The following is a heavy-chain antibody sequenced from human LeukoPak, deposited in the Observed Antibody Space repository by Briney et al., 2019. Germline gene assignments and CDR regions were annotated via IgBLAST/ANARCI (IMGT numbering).Heavy chain of an antibody. CDR1: GGTFSSYA. Sequence: GSSVKVSCKASGGTFSSYAISWVRQAPGQGLEWMGGIIPIFGTANYAQKFQGRVTITADESTSTAYMELSSLRSEDTAVYYCARDLDYRVVPAAKFVYNWFDPWGQGTLVTVSS. D-gene: IGHD2-2*01. V-gene: IGHV1-69*01. CDR3: ARDLDYRVVPAAKFVYNWFDP. J-gene: IGHJ5*02. CDR2: IIPIFGTA.